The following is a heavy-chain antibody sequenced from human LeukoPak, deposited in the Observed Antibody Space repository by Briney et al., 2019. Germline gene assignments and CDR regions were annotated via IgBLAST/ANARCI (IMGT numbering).Heavy chain of an antibody. CDR3: ARDIVVVPAAIYYLDY. CDR2: IKQDGSEK. CDR1: GFTFSSYW. J-gene: IGHJ4*02. V-gene: IGHV3-7*01. D-gene: IGHD2-2*02. Sequence: GGSLRLSCAASGFTFSSYWMSWVRQAPGEGLELVANIKQDGSEKYYVDSVKGRFTTSKDNAKNALYLQSSSLRAQDTAVYYCARDIVVVPAAIYYLDYWGQKTLVTVSS.